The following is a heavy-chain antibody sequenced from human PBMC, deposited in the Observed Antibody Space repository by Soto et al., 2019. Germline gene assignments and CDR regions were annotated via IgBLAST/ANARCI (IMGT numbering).Heavy chain of an antibody. J-gene: IGHJ6*02. D-gene: IGHD3-10*01. CDR3: ARVQLWFGELLTDPLNYYGMDV. CDR1: GFTFSSYG. V-gene: IGHV3-33*01. Sequence: GSLRLSCAASGFTFSSYGMHWVRQAPGKGLEWVAVIWYDGSNKYYADSVRGRFTISRDNSKNTLYLQMNSLRAEDTAVYYCARVQLWFGELLTDPLNYYGMDVWGQGTTVTVSS. CDR2: IWYDGSNK.